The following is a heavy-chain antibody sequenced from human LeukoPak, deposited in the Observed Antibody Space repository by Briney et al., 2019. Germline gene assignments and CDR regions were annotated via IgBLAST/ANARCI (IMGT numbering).Heavy chain of an antibody. Sequence: RGESLKISCKGSGYSFTSYWIAWVRQMPGKGLEWMGIIYPGDSDTRYSPSFQGQVTISADNSIRTAYLQWSSLKASDTAMYYCARRTVTGDYYFDYWGQGTLVTVSS. D-gene: IGHD6-19*01. CDR2: IYPGDSDT. CDR3: ARRTVTGDYYFDY. J-gene: IGHJ4*02. V-gene: IGHV5-51*01. CDR1: GYSFTSYW.